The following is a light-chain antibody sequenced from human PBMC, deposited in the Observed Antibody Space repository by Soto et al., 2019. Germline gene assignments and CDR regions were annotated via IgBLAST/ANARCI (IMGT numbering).Light chain of an antibody. Sequence: EVELTQSPGTLSLSPGERATLSCRASQSVSSSHLAWYQQKRGQAPRLLIYDTSTRAAGIPDRFSGSGSGTDFTLTISRLEPEDFAVYHCQQYGASPWTFGQGTKVYIK. V-gene: IGKV3-20*01. CDR2: DTS. CDR1: QSVSSSH. J-gene: IGKJ1*01. CDR3: QQYGASPWT.